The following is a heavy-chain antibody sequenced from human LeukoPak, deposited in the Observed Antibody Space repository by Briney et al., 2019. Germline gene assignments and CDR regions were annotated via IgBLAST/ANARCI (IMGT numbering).Heavy chain of an antibody. Sequence: SETLSVTCTVSGGSISSYYWSWVRQPPGKGLEWIGYIYYSGRTNYNPSLKSRVTISVDTSKDQFSLKLRSVTAADTAVYYCARVVWGYSYGYYFDYWGQGTLVTVSS. J-gene: IGHJ4*02. D-gene: IGHD5-18*01. CDR1: GGSISSYY. CDR3: ARVVWGYSYGYYFDY. CDR2: IYYSGRT. V-gene: IGHV4-59*01.